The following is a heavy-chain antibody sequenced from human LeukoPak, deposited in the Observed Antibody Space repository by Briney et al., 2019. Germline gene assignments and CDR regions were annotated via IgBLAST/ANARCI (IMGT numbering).Heavy chain of an antibody. J-gene: IGHJ4*02. CDR2: IKQDGSEK. D-gene: IGHD4-23*01. V-gene: IGHV3-7*03. CDR3: AKDASYGGNSAPFDY. CDR1: GFTFSSYW. Sequence: GGSLRLSCAASGFTFSSYWMSWVRQAPGKGLEWVANIKQDGSEKYYVDSVKGRFTISRDNAKNSLYLQMNSLRAKDMALYYCAKDASYGGNSAPFDYWGQGTLVTVSS.